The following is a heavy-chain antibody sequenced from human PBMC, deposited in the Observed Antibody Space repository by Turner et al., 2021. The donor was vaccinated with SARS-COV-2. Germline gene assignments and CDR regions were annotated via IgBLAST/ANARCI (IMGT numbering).Heavy chain of an antibody. Sequence: QVQLVESGGGVVQPGRSLRLSCAASGFTFSSYAMHWVRQDPGKGLEWVAVISYDGSNKFYADSVKGRFTISRDNSKNTLYLQMNSLRAEDTAVYYCARGGGYGAAFDYWGQGTLVTVSS. CDR3: ARGGGYGAAFDY. CDR1: GFTFSSYA. J-gene: IGHJ4*02. CDR2: ISYDGSNK. V-gene: IGHV3-30-3*01. D-gene: IGHD5-12*01.